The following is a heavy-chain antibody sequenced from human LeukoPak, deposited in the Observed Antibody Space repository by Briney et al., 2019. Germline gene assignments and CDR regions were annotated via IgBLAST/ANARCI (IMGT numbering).Heavy chain of an antibody. CDR3: ARAPLFSWGREGDFDY. CDR1: GFTFSSYE. Sequence: GGSLRLSCAASGFTFSSYEMNWVRQAPGKGLEWVSYISSSGSTIYYADSVKGRFTISRDNAKNSLYLQMNSLRAEDTAVYYCARAPLFSWGREGDFDYWGQGTLVTVSS. V-gene: IGHV3-48*03. J-gene: IGHJ4*02. D-gene: IGHD7-27*01. CDR2: ISSSGSTI.